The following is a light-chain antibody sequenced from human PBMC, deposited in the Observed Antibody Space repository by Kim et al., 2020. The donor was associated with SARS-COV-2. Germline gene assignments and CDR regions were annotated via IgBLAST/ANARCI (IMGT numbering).Light chain of an antibody. CDR2: TAS. J-gene: IGKJ1*01. CDR1: QGISNY. CDR3: QHRT. Sequence: PSFLSASVGDRVTITCRASQGISNYLGWYQQKPGKAPKLLIYTASTLQSGVPSRFSGSGSGTEFTLTITTLQPEDFATYYCQHRTFGQGTKVEIK. V-gene: IGKV1-9*01.